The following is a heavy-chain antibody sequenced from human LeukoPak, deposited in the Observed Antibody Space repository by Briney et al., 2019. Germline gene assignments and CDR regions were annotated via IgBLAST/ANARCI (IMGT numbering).Heavy chain of an antibody. CDR1: GFTFSSFT. J-gene: IGHJ4*02. CDR2: IGGRGGST. CDR3: AKAYY. V-gene: IGHV3-23*01. Sequence: GGSLRLSCAASGFTFSSFTMTWVRQAPGKGLEWVSAIGGRGGSTYYADSLEGRFTIARDNSKDMVYLQMNSLRAEDTAVYYCAKAYYWGQGTLVTVSS.